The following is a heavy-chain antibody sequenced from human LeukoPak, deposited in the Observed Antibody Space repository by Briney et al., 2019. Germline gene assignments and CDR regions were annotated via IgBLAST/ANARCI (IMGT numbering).Heavy chain of an antibody. CDR3: ARVAEKGYYYGMDV. CDR2: ISDSSSTI. V-gene: IGHV3-48*04. J-gene: IGHJ6*02. Sequence: GGSLRLSCAASGFTFSRNTMNWVRQAPGKGLEWASYISDSSSTIYYADSVKGRFTISRDNAKNSLYLQMNSLRAEDTAVYYCARVAEKGYYYGMDVWGQGTTVTVSS. D-gene: IGHD1-14*01. CDR1: GFTFSRNT.